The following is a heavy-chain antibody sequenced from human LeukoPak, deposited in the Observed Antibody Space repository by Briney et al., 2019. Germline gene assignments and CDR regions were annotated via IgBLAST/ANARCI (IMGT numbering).Heavy chain of an antibody. V-gene: IGHV3-23*01. Sequence: GGSLRLSCAASGFTFSSYGMHWVRQAPGKGLEWVSAISGSGGSTYYADSVKGRFTISRDNSKNTLYLQMNSLRAEDTAVYYCAKVQTSDYDFWSGYYGWDYWGQGTLVTVSS. J-gene: IGHJ4*02. CDR2: ISGSGGST. D-gene: IGHD3-3*01. CDR3: AKVQTSDYDFWSGYYGWDY. CDR1: GFTFSSYG.